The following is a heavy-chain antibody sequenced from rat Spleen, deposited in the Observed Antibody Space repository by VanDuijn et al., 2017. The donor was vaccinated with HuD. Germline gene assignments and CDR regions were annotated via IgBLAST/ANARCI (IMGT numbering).Heavy chain of an antibody. V-gene: IGHV5-25*01. CDR3: AKRGWYYFDY. Sequence: EVQLVESGGGLVQPGRSLKLSCAASGFTFSSFVMAWVRQAPKKGLEWVASITSGGSNTYYPDSVKGRFTISRDNAKSTLYLQMDSLRSEDTATYYCAKRGWYYFDYWGQGVMVTVSS. CDR2: ITSGGSNT. CDR1: GFTFSSFV. J-gene: IGHJ2*01.